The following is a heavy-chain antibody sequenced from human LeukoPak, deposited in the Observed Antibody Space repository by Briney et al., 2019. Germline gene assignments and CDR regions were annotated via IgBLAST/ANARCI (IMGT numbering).Heavy chain of an antibody. CDR2: LYYSGST. Sequence: SSETVSLTCTVSGGSISSSRYYWGWIRQPPGKGLEWIGSLYYSGSTYYNPSLKSRVAISVDTGKNHCSLQLSFVTAAETAVYYCARLYSSSWHVWGHEDYYGMDVWGQVTTDPVSS. V-gene: IGHV4-39*01. D-gene: IGHD6-13*01. J-gene: IGHJ6*02. CDR3: ARLYSSSWHVWGHEDYYGMDV. CDR1: GGSISSSRYY.